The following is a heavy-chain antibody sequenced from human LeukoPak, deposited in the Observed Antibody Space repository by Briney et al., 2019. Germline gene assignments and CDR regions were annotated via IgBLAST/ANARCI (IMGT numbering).Heavy chain of an antibody. CDR1: GFTFSSYA. V-gene: IGHV3-30*04. Sequence: GGSLRLSCAASGFTFSSYAMHWVRQAPGKGLEWVAVISYDGSNKYYADSVKGRFTISRDNSKNTLYLQMNSLRAEDTAVYYCAKDRSVYLGYCSSTSCYGRGVFDYWGQGTLVTVSS. D-gene: IGHD2-2*01. CDR3: AKDRSVYLGYCSSTSCYGRGVFDY. J-gene: IGHJ4*02. CDR2: ISYDGSNK.